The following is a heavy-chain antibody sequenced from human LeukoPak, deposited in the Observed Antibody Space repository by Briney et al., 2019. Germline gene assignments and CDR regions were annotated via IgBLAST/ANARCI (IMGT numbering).Heavy chain of an antibody. CDR1: GFTFSSYW. CDR2: IKQDGSEK. CDR3: ARDIVVVVAATPGGEFDY. Sequence: GGSLRLSCAASGFTFSSYWMSWVRQAPGKGLEWVANIKQDGSEKYYVDSVKGRFTISRDNAKNSLYLQMNSLRAEDTAVYYCARDIVVVVAATPGGEFDYWGQGTLVTVSS. V-gene: IGHV3-7*01. J-gene: IGHJ4*02. D-gene: IGHD2-15*01.